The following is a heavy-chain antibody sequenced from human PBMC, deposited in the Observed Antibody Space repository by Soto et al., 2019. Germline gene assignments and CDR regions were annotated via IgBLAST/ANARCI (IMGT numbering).Heavy chain of an antibody. J-gene: IGHJ6*03. Sequence: SETLSLTCTVSGGSISSYYWSWIRQPPGKGLEWIGYIYYSGSTNYNPSLKSRVTISVDTSKNQFSLQLGSVTAADTAVYYCERRTNYYYYMDVWGKGTTVTVSS. V-gene: IGHV4-59*01. CDR3: ERRTNYYYYMDV. CDR2: IYYSGST. CDR1: GGSISSYY.